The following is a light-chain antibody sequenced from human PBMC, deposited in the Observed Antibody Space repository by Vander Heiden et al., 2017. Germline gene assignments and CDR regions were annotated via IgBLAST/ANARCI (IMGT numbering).Light chain of an antibody. V-gene: IGKV3-20*01. CDR2: GAS. CDR1: QSVSSIY. CDR3: QQYGSSPET. J-gene: IGKJ1*01. Sequence: EIELTQSPATLSLSPGERATLTCRASQSVSSIYLAWYQQKPGQAPRLLIYGASSSATGIPDRFSGSGSGTAFTLTISRLEPEAFAVYYCQQYGSSPETFGQGTKVEIK.